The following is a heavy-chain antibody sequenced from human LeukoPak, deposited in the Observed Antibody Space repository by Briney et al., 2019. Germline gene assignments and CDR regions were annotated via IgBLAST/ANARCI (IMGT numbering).Heavy chain of an antibody. CDR1: GFTFSNHA. Sequence: PGGSLRLSCAASGFTFSNHAMSWVRQAPGKGLQWVSAISGGGVAIYYADSVKGRFTVSRDNSKNTLYLQMNSLRAEDMAVYYCAKDGFDYYDSSGYYYFNYWGQGTLVTVSS. J-gene: IGHJ4*02. D-gene: IGHD3-22*01. CDR3: AKDGFDYYDSSGYYYFNY. CDR2: ISGGGVAI. V-gene: IGHV3-23*01.